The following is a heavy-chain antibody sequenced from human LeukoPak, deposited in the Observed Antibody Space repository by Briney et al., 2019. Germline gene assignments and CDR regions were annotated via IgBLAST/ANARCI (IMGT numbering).Heavy chain of an antibody. V-gene: IGHV1-18*01. D-gene: IGHD3-10*01. CDR1: GYTFTSYG. CDR3: SRGDYYGSGSYYINWFDP. Sequence: ASVKVSCKASGYTFTSYGISWVRQAPGQGLEWMGWISAYNGNTNYAQKVQGRVTMTTDTSTSTAYMELRRLRSDDTAVDYCSRGDYYGSGSYYINWFDPWGQGTMVTVSS. J-gene: IGHJ5*02. CDR2: ISAYNGNT.